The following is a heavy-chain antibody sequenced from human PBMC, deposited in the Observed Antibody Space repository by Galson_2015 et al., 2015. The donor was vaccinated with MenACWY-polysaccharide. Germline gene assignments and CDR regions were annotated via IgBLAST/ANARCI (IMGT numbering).Heavy chain of an antibody. V-gene: IGHV1-8*01. CDR1: GYTFTSYD. CDR2: MNPNSGNT. D-gene: IGHD6-19*01. CDR3: ASTKAGTHYFEY. J-gene: IGHJ4*02. Sequence: SVKVSCKASGYTFTSYDINWVRQATGQGLEWVGWMNPNSGNTGYAQKFQGRVTMTRNTSISTAYMELSSLTSEDTAVYYCASTKAGTHYFEYWGQGTLATVSS.